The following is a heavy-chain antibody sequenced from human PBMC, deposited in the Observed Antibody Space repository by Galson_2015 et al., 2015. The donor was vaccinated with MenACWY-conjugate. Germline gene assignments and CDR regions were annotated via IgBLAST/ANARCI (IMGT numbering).Heavy chain of an antibody. V-gene: IGHV1-18*01. Sequence: SVKVSCKASGYTFTSYGISWVRQAPGQGLEWMGWISAYNGNTNYAQKLQGRVTMATDTSTSTAYMELRSLRSDDTAVYYCARDLRYSSSWREGLFDPWGQGTLVTVSS. CDR2: ISAYNGNT. D-gene: IGHD6-13*01. CDR3: ARDLRYSSSWREGLFDP. CDR1: GYTFTSYG. J-gene: IGHJ5*02.